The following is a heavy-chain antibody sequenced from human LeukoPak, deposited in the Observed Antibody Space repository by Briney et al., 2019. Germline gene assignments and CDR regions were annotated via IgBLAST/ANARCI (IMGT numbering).Heavy chain of an antibody. CDR2: INHSGST. Sequence: SETLSLTCAVSGGSISSSDWWTWVRQPPGEGLEWIGEINHSGSTNYNPSLKSRVTISVDKSKNQFSLGLTSMTAADTAVYYCARVRCSGGSCFYFDYWGQGALVTVSS. D-gene: IGHD2-15*01. CDR1: GGSISSSDW. V-gene: IGHV4-4*02. CDR3: ARVRCSGGSCFYFDY. J-gene: IGHJ4*02.